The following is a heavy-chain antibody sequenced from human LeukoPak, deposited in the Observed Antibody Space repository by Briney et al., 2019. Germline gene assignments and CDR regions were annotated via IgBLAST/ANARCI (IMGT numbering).Heavy chain of an antibody. V-gene: IGHV3-15*01. Sequence: GGSLRLSCAASGFTLNNAWMSWVRQAPGKGLEWVGHIQSKIDGGATGYIAPVKGRFIISRDDPENTLYLQMNSLRTDDTAVYYCFTFCGNPNRGLCRNYGGQGTLVTVSS. CDR1: GFTLNNAW. CDR3: FTFCGNPNRGLCRNY. D-gene: IGHD2-21*01. J-gene: IGHJ4*02. CDR2: IQSKIDGGAT.